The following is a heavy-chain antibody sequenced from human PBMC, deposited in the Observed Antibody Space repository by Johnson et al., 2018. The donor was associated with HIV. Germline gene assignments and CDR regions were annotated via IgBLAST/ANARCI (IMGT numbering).Heavy chain of an antibody. D-gene: IGHD6-6*01. V-gene: IGHV3-9*01. J-gene: IGHJ3*02. CDR3: AREPRIAAFRDAFDI. Sequence: VQLVESGGGLVQPGGSLRLSCAASGFTFDDYAMHWVRQAPGKGLEWVSGISWNSGSIGYADSVKGRVTIARDNDKNTLYLKMNSLRAEDTAVYYCAREPRIAAFRDAFDIWGQGTMVTVSS. CDR2: ISWNSGSI. CDR1: GFTFDDYA.